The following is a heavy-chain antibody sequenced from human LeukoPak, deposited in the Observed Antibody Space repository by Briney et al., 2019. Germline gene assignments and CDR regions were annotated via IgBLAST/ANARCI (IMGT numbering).Heavy chain of an antibody. D-gene: IGHD3-16*02. CDR3: AREVITFGGVIVPFDY. Sequence: SVKVSCKASGGTFSSYAISWVRQAPGQGLEWMGRIIPILGIANYAQKFQGRVTITADKSTSTAYMELSSLRSEDTAVYYCAREVITFGGVIVPFDYWGQGTLVTVSS. J-gene: IGHJ4*02. CDR2: IIPILGIA. V-gene: IGHV1-69*04. CDR1: GGTFSSYA.